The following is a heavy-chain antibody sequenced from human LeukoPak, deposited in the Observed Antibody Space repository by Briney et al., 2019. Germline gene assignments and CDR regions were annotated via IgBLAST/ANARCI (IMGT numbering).Heavy chain of an antibody. Sequence: PSETLSLTCTVSGGSISSSSYYWGWIRQPPGKGLEWIGSIYYSGSTYYNPSLKSRVTISVDTSKNQFSLKLSSVTAADTAVYYCASSIVGAIDYWGQGTLVTVSS. J-gene: IGHJ4*02. CDR3: ASSIVGAIDY. V-gene: IGHV4-39*07. CDR1: GGSISSSSYY. CDR2: IYYSGST. D-gene: IGHD1-26*01.